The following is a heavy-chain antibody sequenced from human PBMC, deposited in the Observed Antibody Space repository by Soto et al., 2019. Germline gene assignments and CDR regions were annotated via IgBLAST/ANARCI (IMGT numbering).Heavy chain of an antibody. Sequence: SETLSLTCAVYCGSFSGYYWSWIRQPPGKGLEWIGEINHSGSTNYNPSLKSRVTISVDTSKNQFSLKLSSVTAADTAVYYCARGWIQKDYYYGMDVWGQGTTVTVSS. CDR2: INHSGST. J-gene: IGHJ6*02. CDR3: ARGWIQKDYYYGMDV. CDR1: CGSFSGYY. V-gene: IGHV4-34*01. D-gene: IGHD5-18*01.